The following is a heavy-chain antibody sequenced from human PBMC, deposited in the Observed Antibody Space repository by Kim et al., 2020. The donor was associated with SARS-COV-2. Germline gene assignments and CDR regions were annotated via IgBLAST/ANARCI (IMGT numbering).Heavy chain of an antibody. V-gene: IGHV4-34*01. Sequence: ETLSLTCAVYGGSFSGYYWSCIRQPPGKGLEWIGEINHSGSTNYNPSLKNRVTISVDTSKNQFSLKLSSVTAADTAVYYCASGGATCFDYWGQGTLVT. D-gene: IGHD1-26*01. CDR1: GGSFSGYY. CDR3: ASGGATCFDY. J-gene: IGHJ4*02. CDR2: INHSGST.